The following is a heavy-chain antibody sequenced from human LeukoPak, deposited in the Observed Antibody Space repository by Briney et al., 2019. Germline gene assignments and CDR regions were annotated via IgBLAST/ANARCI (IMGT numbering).Heavy chain of an antibody. CDR1: GFTFSSYS. CDR2: ITSSSGTI. V-gene: IGHV3-48*02. J-gene: IGHJ4*02. Sequence: GGSLRLSCVVSGFTFSSYSMNWVRQAPGKGLEWISYITSSSGTIYADSVKGRFTISRDNAKNSLFLQMNSLRDEDTAVYYCARAYCSSCYGYAYWGQGTLVTVSS. CDR3: ARAYCSSCYGYAY. D-gene: IGHD6-13*01.